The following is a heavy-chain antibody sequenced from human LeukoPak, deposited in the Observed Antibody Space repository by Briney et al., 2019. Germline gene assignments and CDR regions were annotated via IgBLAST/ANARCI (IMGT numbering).Heavy chain of an antibody. CDR1: GYSFTSFW. J-gene: IGHJ4*02. D-gene: IGHD1-26*01. CDR3: ARRLLAARGSQFDY. Sequence: GESLKISCKGSGYSFTSFWINWVRQMPGKGLEWMGRIDPSDSYTKYSPSFQGHVTISADKSISTAYLQWSSLKASDTAMYYCARRLLAARGSQFDYWGQGTLVTVSS. V-gene: IGHV5-10-1*01. CDR2: IDPSDSYT.